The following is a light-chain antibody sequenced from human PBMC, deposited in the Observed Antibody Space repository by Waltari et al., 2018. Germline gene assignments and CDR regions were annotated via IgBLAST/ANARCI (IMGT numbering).Light chain of an antibody. Sequence: EIVITQSPATLSVSPGETATLPCRTSQSVSSNLAWYQQKPGQAPRLLIYGASTRATGIPARFSGSGSGTEFTLTISSLQSEDFAVYYCQQYNNWPPVGYTFGQGTKLEIK. CDR3: QQYNNWPPVGYT. CDR1: QSVSSN. J-gene: IGKJ2*01. CDR2: GAS. V-gene: IGKV3-15*01.